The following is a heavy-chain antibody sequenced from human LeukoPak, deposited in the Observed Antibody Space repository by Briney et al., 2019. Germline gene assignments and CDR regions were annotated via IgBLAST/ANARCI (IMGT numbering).Heavy chain of an antibody. CDR2: IYISGST. V-gene: IGHV4-61*02. CDR1: GASISSASYY. D-gene: IGHD4-17*01. J-gene: IGHJ3*02. Sequence: PSETLSLTCTVSGASISSASYYWSWIRQPAGKGLEWIGRIYISGSTNYNPSLKSRVTISVDTSKNQFSLKLSSVTAADTAVYYCARDRNGDYVGDAFDIWGQGTMVTVSS. CDR3: ARDRNGDYVGDAFDI.